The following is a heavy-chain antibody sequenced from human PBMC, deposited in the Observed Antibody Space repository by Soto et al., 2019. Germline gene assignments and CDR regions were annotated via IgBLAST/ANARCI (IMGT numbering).Heavy chain of an antibody. V-gene: IGHV3-30*18. D-gene: IGHD6-13*01. CDR1: GFIFSRYD. CDR2: ISSDGSNK. J-gene: IGHJ3*02. Sequence: QVQLVESGGGVVQPGRSPRLSCAASGFIFSRYDMHWLRQAPGKGLEWVTLISSDGSNKYYADSVKGRFTISRDNSKNTLYLQMSSLRAEDAAMYYCAKVGSSWFEGAFDIWGQGTMVTVSS. CDR3: AKVGSSWFEGAFDI.